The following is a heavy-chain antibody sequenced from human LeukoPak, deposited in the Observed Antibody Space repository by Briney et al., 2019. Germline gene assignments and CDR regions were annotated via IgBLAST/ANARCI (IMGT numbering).Heavy chain of an antibody. CDR1: GFSLSTSGVG. V-gene: IGHV2-5*02. Sequence: SGPTLVNPTQTLTLTCTVSGFSLSTSGVGVGWIRQPPGKALEWLALIYWDDDKRYSPSLKSRITITKDTSKNQVVLTMTNMDPVDTATYYCAHYDYGDSPTVDYFDYWGQGTLVTVSS. D-gene: IGHD4-17*01. J-gene: IGHJ4*02. CDR3: AHYDYGDSPTVDYFDY. CDR2: IYWDDDK.